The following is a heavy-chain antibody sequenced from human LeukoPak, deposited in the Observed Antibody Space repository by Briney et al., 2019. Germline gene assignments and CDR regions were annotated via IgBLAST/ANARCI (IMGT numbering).Heavy chain of an antibody. CDR1: GGSISRYY. CDR3: ARGAAAAGTYWFDP. D-gene: IGHD6-13*01. Sequence: SETLSLTCTVSGGSISRYYWSWIRQPAGKGLEWIGRIYTSGSTNYNPSLKIRVTMSVDTSKNQFSLKLSSVTAADTAVYYCARGAAAAGTYWFDPWGQGTLVTVSS. V-gene: IGHV4-4*07. J-gene: IGHJ5*02. CDR2: IYTSGST.